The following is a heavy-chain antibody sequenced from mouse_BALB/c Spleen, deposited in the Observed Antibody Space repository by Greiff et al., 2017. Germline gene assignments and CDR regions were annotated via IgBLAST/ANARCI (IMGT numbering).Heavy chain of an antibody. Sequence: EVKVEESGGGLVKPGGSLKLSCAASGFTFSSYTMSWVRQTPEKRLEWVATISSGGSYTYYPDSVKGRFTISRDNAKNTLYLQMSSLKSEDTAMYYCTRDPDPWGQGTTLTVSS. CDR1: GFTFSSYT. V-gene: IGHV5-6-4*01. CDR2: ISSGGSYT. CDR3: TRDPDP. J-gene: IGHJ2*01.